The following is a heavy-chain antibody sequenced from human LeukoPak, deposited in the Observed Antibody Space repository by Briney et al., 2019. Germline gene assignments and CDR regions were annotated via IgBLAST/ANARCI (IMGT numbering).Heavy chain of an antibody. V-gene: IGHV1-69*01. CDR1: GGTFSSYA. D-gene: IGHD2/OR15-2a*01. Sequence: GASVKVSCKASGGTFSSYAISWVRQAPGQGLEWMGGIIPIFGTANYAQKFQGRVTITADESTSTAYMELSSLRSEDTAVYYCARDARIQGGFDYWGQGTLVTVSS. J-gene: IGHJ4*02. CDR2: IIPIFGTA. CDR3: ARDARIQGGFDY.